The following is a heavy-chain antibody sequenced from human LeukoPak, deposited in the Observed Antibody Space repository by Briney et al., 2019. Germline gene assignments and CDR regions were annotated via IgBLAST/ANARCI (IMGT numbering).Heavy chain of an antibody. CDR1: GFTFSDYW. CDR3: AKDPRGGYSNGYSFDY. J-gene: IGHJ4*02. D-gene: IGHD5-18*01. Sequence: GGSLRLSCIASGFTFSDYWMHWVRQAPGKGPVWVSRIISDGSSVSYVDSVKGRFIMSRDNAKNTLYLQMNSLRAEDTAVYYCAKDPRGGYSNGYSFDYWGQGTLVTVSS. V-gene: IGHV3-74*01. CDR2: IISDGSSV.